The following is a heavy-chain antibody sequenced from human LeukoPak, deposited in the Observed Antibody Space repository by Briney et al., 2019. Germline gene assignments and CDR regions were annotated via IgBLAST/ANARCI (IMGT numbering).Heavy chain of an antibody. V-gene: IGHV4-59*08. CDR3: ASTTLYYGSGTYYYYMDV. J-gene: IGHJ6*03. D-gene: IGHD3-10*01. Sequence: SETLSLTCTVSGGSISSYYWSWIRQPPGKGLEWIGYIYYSGSTNYNPSLKSRVTISVDTSKNQFSLKLSSVTAADTAVYYCASTTLYYGSGTYYYYMDVWGKGTTVTVSS. CDR1: GGSISSYY. CDR2: IYYSGST.